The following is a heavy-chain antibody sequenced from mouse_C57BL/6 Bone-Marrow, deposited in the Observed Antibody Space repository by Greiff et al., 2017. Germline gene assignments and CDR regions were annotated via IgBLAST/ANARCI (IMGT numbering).Heavy chain of an antibody. J-gene: IGHJ2*01. V-gene: IGHV1-69*01. CDR1: GYTFTSYW. CDR2: IDPSDSYT. Sequence: QVQLQQPGAELVMPGASVKLSCKASGYTFTSYWMHWVKQRPGQGLEWIGEIDPSDSYTNYNQKFKGKSTLTVDKSSSTAYMQLSCLTSEDSAVYYCAREGYYGSSLYYFDYWGQGTTLTVSS. CDR3: AREGYYGSSLYYFDY. D-gene: IGHD1-1*01.